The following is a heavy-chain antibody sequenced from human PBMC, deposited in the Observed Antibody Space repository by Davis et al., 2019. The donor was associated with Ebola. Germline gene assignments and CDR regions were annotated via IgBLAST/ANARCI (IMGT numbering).Heavy chain of an antibody. D-gene: IGHD3-10*01. CDR2: ISRDGSST. J-gene: IGHJ6*04. Sequence: HTGGSLRLSCAASAFTFRNYLMHWVRQVPGTGLVWVSPISRDGSSTDYADSVQGRLTISRDNAKNTLYLQLNSLRAEDTAVYYCAKDDGSIHGDYYYYYGMDVWGKGTTVTVSS. CDR3: AKDDGSIHGDYYYYYGMDV. V-gene: IGHV3-74*01. CDR1: AFTFRNYL.